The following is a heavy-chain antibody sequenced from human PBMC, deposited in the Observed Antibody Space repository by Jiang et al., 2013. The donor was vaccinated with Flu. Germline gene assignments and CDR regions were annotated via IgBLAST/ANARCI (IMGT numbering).Heavy chain of an antibody. CDR1: GFSFSTSGMC. J-gene: IGHJ2*01. CDR2: IDWDDDK. V-gene: IGHV2-70*11. Sequence: KPTQTLTLTCTFSGFSFSTSGMCVTWIRQPPGKALEWLARIDWDDDKYYSTSLKTRLTISKDTSKNQVVLTMTDMDPVDTATYYCARITYYDGSGYYLSYFDLWGRGTLVTVSS. CDR3: ARITYYDGSGYYLSYFDL. D-gene: IGHD3-22*01.